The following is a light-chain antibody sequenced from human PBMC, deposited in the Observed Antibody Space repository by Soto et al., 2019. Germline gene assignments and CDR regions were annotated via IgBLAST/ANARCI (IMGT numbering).Light chain of an antibody. CDR2: DVS. J-gene: IGLJ2*01. CDR1: SSDVGGYNY. CDR3: SSYTSSSTLV. Sequence: QSLLTQPASVSGSPGQSITISCTGTSSDVGGYNYVSWYQQHPGKAPKLMIYDVSNRPSGVSNRFSGSKSGNTASLTISGLQAEDEADYYCSSYTSSSTLVFGGGTK. V-gene: IGLV2-14*01.